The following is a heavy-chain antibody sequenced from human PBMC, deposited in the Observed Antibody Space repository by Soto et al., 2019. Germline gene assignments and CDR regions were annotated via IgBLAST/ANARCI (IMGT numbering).Heavy chain of an antibody. CDR1: GFIASSNY. Sequence: EVQVVESGGGLVQPGGSLRLSCTASGFIASSNYMGWVRQAPGRGLEWVSSIDNGGITYYIDSVKGRFTISRDNSKNTLYLQMNSLIAEDTAVYFCVRGGAFDIWGQGTMVTVSS. J-gene: IGHJ3*02. CDR3: VRGGAFDI. CDR2: IDNGGIT. V-gene: IGHV3-66*01.